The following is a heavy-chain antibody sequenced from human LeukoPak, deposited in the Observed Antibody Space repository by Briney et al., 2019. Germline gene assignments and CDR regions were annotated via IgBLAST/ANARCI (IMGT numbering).Heavy chain of an antibody. CDR1: GYSISSGNY. V-gene: IGHV4-38-2*01. CDR3: ARVIGGSIDY. D-gene: IGHD1-26*01. CDR2: IYHSGST. J-gene: IGHJ4*02. Sequence: SETLPLTCAVSGYSISSGNYWGWIRQPPGKGLEWIGSIYHSGSTYYNPSLESRVTISVDTSKNQFSLKLSSVTAADTAVYYCARVIGGSIDYWGQGTLVTVSS.